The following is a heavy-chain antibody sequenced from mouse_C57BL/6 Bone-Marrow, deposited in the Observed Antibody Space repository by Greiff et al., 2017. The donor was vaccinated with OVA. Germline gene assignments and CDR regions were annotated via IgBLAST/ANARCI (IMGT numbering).Heavy chain of an antibody. J-gene: IGHJ1*03. CDR2: IYPGSGST. V-gene: IGHV1-55*01. D-gene: IGHD1-1*01. CDR1: GYTFTSYW. CDR3: AGSYYYGSGYVGYFDV. Sequence: QVQLQQSGAELVKPGASVKMSCKASGYTFTSYWITWVKQRPGQGLEWIGDIYPGSGSTNYNEKFKSKATLTVDTSSSTAYMQLRSLASEDSAVSYCAGSYYYGSGYVGYFDVWGTGTTVTVSS.